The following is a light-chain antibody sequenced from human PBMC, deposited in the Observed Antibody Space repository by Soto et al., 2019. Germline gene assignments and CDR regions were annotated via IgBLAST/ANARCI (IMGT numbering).Light chain of an antibody. CDR3: SSYTVVSTLI. V-gene: IGLV2-14*01. CDR2: EVS. J-gene: IGLJ2*01. Sequence: QSALTQPASVSGSPGQSITISCTGTSSDVGAYDYVSWYQQHPGKAPELIIYEVSNRPSGVSLRFSGSKSGSTASLTISGLQAEDEADYYCSSYTVVSTLIFGGGTKLTVL. CDR1: SSDVGAYDY.